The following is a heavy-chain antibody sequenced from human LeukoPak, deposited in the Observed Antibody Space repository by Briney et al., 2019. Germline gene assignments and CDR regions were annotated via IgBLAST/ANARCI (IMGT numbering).Heavy chain of an antibody. CDR2: IYYSGST. CDR1: GGSISSSSYY. CDR3: ARHSLAQWLPQNVNWFDP. D-gene: IGHD6-19*01. J-gene: IGHJ5*02. Sequence: SETLSLTCTVSGGSISSSSYYWGWIRQPPGKGLEWIGSIYYSGSTYYNPSLKSRVTISVDTSKNQFSLKLSSVTAADTAVYYCARHSLAQWLPQNVNWFDPWGQGTLVTVSS. V-gene: IGHV4-39*01.